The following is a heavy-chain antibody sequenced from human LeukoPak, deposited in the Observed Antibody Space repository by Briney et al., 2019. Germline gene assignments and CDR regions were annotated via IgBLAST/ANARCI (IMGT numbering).Heavy chain of an antibody. CDR1: GGPLRGFF. V-gene: IGHV4-34*01. Sequence: ETLSLTCAVYGGPLRGFFWSWIRQAPGKGLEWIGEVSHSGSSNYNPSLKSRINISLDTSKSQFSLRLTSVTAADTAVYYCARGIFYGGRNQYIWLDLWGQGTLVTVSS. J-gene: IGHJ5*02. D-gene: IGHD4-23*01. CDR2: VSHSGSS. CDR3: ARGIFYGGRNQYIWLDL.